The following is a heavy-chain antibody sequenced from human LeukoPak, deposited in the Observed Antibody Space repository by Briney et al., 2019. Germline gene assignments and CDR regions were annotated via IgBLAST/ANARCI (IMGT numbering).Heavy chain of an antibody. Sequence: SETLSLICTVSGRSISGYYWSWIRQAPGKGLEWIGHIYYSGSTKYNPSLKSRLTISIDTSKNQFSLKLSPVTAADTAVYYCARGQKYRNGYTVTELGSGYFDYWGQGTLVTVSS. D-gene: IGHD5-18*01. V-gene: IGHV4-59*01. CDR2: IYYSGST. CDR1: GRSISGYY. CDR3: ARGQKYRNGYTVTELGSGYFDY. J-gene: IGHJ4*02.